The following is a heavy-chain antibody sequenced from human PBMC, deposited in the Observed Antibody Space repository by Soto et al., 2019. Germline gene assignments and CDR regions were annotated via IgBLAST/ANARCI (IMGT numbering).Heavy chain of an antibody. D-gene: IGHD3-22*01. CDR3: ARASAITMIVVVPRAFDY. CDR2: IYYSGST. Sequence: SETLSLTCTVSGGSISSSSYYWGWIRQPPGKGLEWIGSIYYSGSTYYNPSLKSRVTISVDTSKNQFSLKLSSVTAADTAVYYCARASAITMIVVVPRAFDYWGQGTLVTVSS. V-gene: IGHV4-39*01. CDR1: GGSISSSSYY. J-gene: IGHJ4*02.